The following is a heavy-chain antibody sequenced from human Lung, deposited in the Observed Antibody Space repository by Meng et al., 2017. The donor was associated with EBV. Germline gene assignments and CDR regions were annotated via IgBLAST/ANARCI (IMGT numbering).Heavy chain of an antibody. CDR1: GGSISSRSW. Sequence: QGQLRARGRGLGKPSGPLSPPCAVSGGSISSRSWWSWVRQPPGKGLEWIGEIYHSGSTNYNPSLKSRVTISVDKSKNQFSLKLSSVTAADTAVYYCARGKLSGYRYFDYWGQGTLVTVSS. V-gene: IGHV4-4*02. CDR3: ARGKLSGYRYFDY. J-gene: IGHJ4*02. CDR2: IYHSGST. D-gene: IGHD3-3*01.